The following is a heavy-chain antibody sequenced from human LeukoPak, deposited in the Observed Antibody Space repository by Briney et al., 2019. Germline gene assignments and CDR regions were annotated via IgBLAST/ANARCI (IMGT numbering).Heavy chain of an antibody. CDR1: GYTFTSYD. CDR2: MNPNSGNT. J-gene: IGHJ4*02. D-gene: IGHD2-15*01. Sequence: ASVKVSCKASGYTFTSYDINWVRQATGQGLEWMRWMNPNSGNTGYAQKFQGRVTMTRNTSISTAYMELSSLRSEDTAVYYCARGPLYCSGGSCYLEIGGYWGQGTLVTVSS. V-gene: IGHV1-8*01. CDR3: ARGPLYCSGGSCYLEIGGY.